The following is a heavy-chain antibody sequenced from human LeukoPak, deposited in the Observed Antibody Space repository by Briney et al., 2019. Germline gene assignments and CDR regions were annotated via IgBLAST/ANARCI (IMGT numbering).Heavy chain of an antibody. Sequence: PGGSLRLSCAASGFTFSSYSMNWVRQAPGKGLEWVSSISSSSSYIYYADSVKGRFTISRDNAKNSLYLQMNSLRAEDTAVYYCARAVLSSHWYFDLWGRGTLVTVSS. D-gene: IGHD6-19*01. CDR2: ISSSSSYI. CDR1: GFTFSSYS. V-gene: IGHV3-21*01. J-gene: IGHJ2*01. CDR3: ARAVLSSHWYFDL.